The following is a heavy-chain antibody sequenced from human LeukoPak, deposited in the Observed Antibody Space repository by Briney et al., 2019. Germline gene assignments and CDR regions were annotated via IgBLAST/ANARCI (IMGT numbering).Heavy chain of an antibody. D-gene: IGHD3-9*01. CDR2: IYTSGST. CDR1: GGSISSYY. V-gene: IGHV4-4*07. J-gene: IGHJ4*02. Sequence: PSETLSLTCTVSGGSISSYYWSWIRQPAGKGLEWIGRIYTSGSTNYNLSLKSRVTMSVDTSKNQFSLKLSSVTAADTAVYYCARESYDILTGYYNLDYWGQGTLVTVSS. CDR3: ARESYDILTGYYNLDY.